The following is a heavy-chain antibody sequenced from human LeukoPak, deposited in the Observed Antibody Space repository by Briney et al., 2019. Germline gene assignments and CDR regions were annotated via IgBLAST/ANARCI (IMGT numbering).Heavy chain of an antibody. CDR3: GRQVVEF. CDR2: IKQDGSEK. D-gene: IGHD2/OR15-2a*01. J-gene: IGHJ3*01. Sequence: GGSLRLSCGASGFTFSTYWMSWVRQAPGKGLEWVANIKQDGSEKYYVDSVKGRFTISRDNAKSTLYLQMNSLRVEDTAVYYCGRQVVEFWGQGTMVTVSS. CDR1: GFTFSTYW. V-gene: IGHV3-7*01.